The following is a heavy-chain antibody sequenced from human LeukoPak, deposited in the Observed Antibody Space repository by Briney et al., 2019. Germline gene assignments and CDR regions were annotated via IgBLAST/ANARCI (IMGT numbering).Heavy chain of an antibody. D-gene: IGHD6-19*01. V-gene: IGHV1-46*01. CDR2: INPSGGST. CDR3: SRAQPYSSGWQAGSPPGPPPPRY. CDR1: GYTFTGYY. J-gene: IGHJ4*02. Sequence: ASVKVSCKASGYTFTGYYMHWVRQAPGQGLEWMGIINPSGGSTSYAQKFQGRVTMTRDMSPRPVYMELSSLSSEDPAGYFLSRAQPYSSGWQAGSPPGPPPPRYWGQGTLVTVSS.